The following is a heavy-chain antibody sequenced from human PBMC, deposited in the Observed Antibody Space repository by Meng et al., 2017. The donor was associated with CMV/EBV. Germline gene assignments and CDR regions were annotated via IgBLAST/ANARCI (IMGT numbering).Heavy chain of an antibody. Sequence: GESLKISCAASGFTFSSYSMNWVRQAPGKGLEWVSSISSSSSYIYYADSVKGRFTISRDKAKNSLYLQMNSLRAEDTAVYYCARDRSGSYLGFDPWGQGTLVTVSS. J-gene: IGHJ5*02. V-gene: IGHV3-21*01. CDR1: GFTFSSYS. D-gene: IGHD1-26*01. CDR3: ARDRSGSYLGFDP. CDR2: ISSSSSYI.